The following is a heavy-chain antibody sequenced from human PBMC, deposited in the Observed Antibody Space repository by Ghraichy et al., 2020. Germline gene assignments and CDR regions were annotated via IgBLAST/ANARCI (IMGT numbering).Heavy chain of an antibody. Sequence: LNISCAASGFTFSSYGMHWVRQAPGKGLEWVAVISYDGSNKYYADSVKGRFTISRDNSKNTLYLQMNSLRAEDTAVYYCAKDRGGSYSSAFGMDVWGQGTTVTVSS. CDR1: GFTFSSYG. V-gene: IGHV3-30*18. J-gene: IGHJ6*02. CDR3: AKDRGGSYSSAFGMDV. D-gene: IGHD1-26*01. CDR2: ISYDGSNK.